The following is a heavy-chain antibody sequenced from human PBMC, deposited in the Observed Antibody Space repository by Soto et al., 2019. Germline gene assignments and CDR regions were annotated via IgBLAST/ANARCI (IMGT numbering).Heavy chain of an antibody. Sequence: ASVKVSCKASGGTFSTYAISWVRQAPGQGLEWMGGIIPNLGTPNYAQNSQGRVTITADESTSTAYMELSSLRSEDTAVYYCARDQGVSSGYYLYYFDYWGQGTLVTVSS. CDR2: IIPNLGTP. D-gene: IGHD3-22*01. CDR1: GGTFSTYA. V-gene: IGHV1-69*13. CDR3: ARDQGVSSGYYLYYFDY. J-gene: IGHJ4*02.